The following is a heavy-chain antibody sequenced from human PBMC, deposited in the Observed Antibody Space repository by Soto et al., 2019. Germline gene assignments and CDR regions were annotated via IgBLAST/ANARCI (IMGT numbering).Heavy chain of an antibody. J-gene: IGHJ4*02. CDR2: IYSGGST. CDR3: ASLIAARPRNFDY. V-gene: IGHV3-53*04. Sequence: GGSLRLSCAASGFTVSSNYMSWVRQAPGKGLEWVSVIYSGGSTYYADSVKGRFTISRHNSKNTLYLQMNSLRAEDTAVYYCASLIAARPRNFDYWGQGTLVTVSS. CDR1: GFTVSSNY. D-gene: IGHD6-6*01.